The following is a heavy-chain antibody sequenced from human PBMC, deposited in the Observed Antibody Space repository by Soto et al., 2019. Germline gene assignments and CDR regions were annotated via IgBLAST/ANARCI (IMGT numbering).Heavy chain of an antibody. CDR1: GGSISSGGYY. D-gene: IGHD3-22*01. J-gene: IGHJ4*02. Sequence: TLSLPFTVSGGSISSGGYYWSWIRQHPGKGLEWIGYIYYSGSTYYNPSLKSRVTISVDTSKNQFSLKLSSVTAADTAVYYCAREDSSGYYFFDYWGQGTLVTVSS. CDR3: AREDSSGYYFFDY. CDR2: IYYSGST. V-gene: IGHV4-31*03.